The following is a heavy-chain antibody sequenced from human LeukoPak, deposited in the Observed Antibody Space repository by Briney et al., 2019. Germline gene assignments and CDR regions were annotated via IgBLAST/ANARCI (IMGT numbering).Heavy chain of an antibody. Sequence: SETLSLTCTGSGGSISSSSYYWGWIRQPPGKGLEWIGTIYYSGITYYNPSLRSRVTISVDTSKNYFSQKLSSVTAADTAVYFCARLVWLQRSWFDPWGQGTLVTVSS. J-gene: IGHJ5*02. V-gene: IGHV4-39*02. CDR1: GGSISSSSYY. CDR3: ARLVWLQRSWFDP. CDR2: IYYSGIT. D-gene: IGHD5-18*01.